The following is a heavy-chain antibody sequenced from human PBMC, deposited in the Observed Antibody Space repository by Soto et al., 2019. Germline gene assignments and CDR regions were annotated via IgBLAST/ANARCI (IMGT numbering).Heavy chain of an antibody. CDR3: AKDYQGDRSDYYYGMDV. CDR2: ISGSGGST. D-gene: IGHD2-21*02. CDR1: GFTFSSYA. Sequence: GGSLRLSCAASGFTFSSYAMSWVRQAPGKGLEWVSAISGSGGSTYYADSVKGRFTISRDNSKNTLYLQMNSLRAEDTAVYYCAKDYQGDRSDYYYGMDVWGQGTTVTVSS. J-gene: IGHJ6*02. V-gene: IGHV3-23*01.